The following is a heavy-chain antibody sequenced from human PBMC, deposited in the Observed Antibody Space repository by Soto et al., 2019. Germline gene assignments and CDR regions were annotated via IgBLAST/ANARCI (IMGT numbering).Heavy chain of an antibody. CDR2: IYHSGSI. CDR3: AGERAAGYGMDV. V-gene: IGHV4-4*02. J-gene: IGHJ6*02. CDR1: GGSISSSNW. Sequence: QVQLQESGPGLVKPSGTLSLTCAVSGGSISSSNWWSWVRQPPGRGLEWIGEIYHSGSINYNPSLKSRVTISVDKSKNQFSLRLNSVTAADTAVYYCAGERAAGYGMDVWGQGTTVTVSS. D-gene: IGHD6-13*01.